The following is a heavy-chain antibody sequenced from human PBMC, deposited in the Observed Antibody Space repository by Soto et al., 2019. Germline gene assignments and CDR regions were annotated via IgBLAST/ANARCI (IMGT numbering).Heavy chain of an antibody. D-gene: IGHD3-3*01. CDR2: ISYDGSNK. Sequence: GGSLRLSCAASGFTFSSYAMHWVRQAPGKGLEWVAAISYDGSNKYYADSVKGRSTISRDNSKNTLYLQMNSLRAEDTAVYYCASKRARDFWSGYYLDYGMDVWGQGTTVTVSS. CDR1: GFTFSSYA. CDR3: ASKRARDFWSGYYLDYGMDV. V-gene: IGHV3-30-3*01. J-gene: IGHJ6*02.